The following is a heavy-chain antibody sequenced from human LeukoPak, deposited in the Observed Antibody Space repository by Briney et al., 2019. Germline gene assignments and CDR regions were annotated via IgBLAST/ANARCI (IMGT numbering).Heavy chain of an antibody. Sequence: GGSLRLSCAASGFTFSSYGMHWVRQAPGKGLEWVAVIWYDGSNKYYADSVKGRFTISRDNSKNTLYLQMNSLRAEDTAVYYCARVSPIWFGELLGDHYFDYWGQGTLVTVSS. CDR3: ARVSPIWFGELLGDHYFDY. CDR1: GFTFSSYG. V-gene: IGHV3-33*01. CDR2: IWYDGSNK. J-gene: IGHJ4*02. D-gene: IGHD3-10*01.